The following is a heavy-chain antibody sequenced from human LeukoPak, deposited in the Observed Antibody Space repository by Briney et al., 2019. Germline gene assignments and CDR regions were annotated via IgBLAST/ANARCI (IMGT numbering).Heavy chain of an antibody. V-gene: IGHV3-23*05. J-gene: IGHJ5*02. CDR3: AKGGYASCFDP. D-gene: IGHD2-15*01. Sequence: PGGSLRLSCEASGFTFSEHSMSWVRQAPGKGLEWVSTIKRDGSNTYYTDSVEGRFTISRDNSKNTLYLEMNTLRAEDTDVYYCAKGGYASCFDPWGHGTQVTVSS. CDR2: IKRDGSNT. CDR1: GFTFSEHS.